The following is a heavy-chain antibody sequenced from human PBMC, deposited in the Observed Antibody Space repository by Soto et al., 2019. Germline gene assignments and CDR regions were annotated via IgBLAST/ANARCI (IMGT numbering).Heavy chain of an antibody. V-gene: IGHV4-59*01. CDR2: IYYSGST. CDR1: GGSISSYY. CDR3: ARGKLGEWDYFDY. Sequence: SETLSLTCTVSGGSISSYYWSWIRQPPGKGLEWIGYIYYSGSTNYNPSLKSRVTISVDTSKNQFSLKLSSVTAADTAGYYCARGKLGEWDYFDYWGQGTLVTVSS. D-gene: IGHD3-16*01. J-gene: IGHJ4*02.